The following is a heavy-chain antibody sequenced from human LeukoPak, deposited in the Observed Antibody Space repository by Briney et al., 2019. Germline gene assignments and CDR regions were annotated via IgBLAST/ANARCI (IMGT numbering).Heavy chain of an antibody. Sequence: KASETLSLTCTVSGGSISSYYWSWIRQPPGKGLEWIGYIYYSGSTNYNPSLKSRVTISVDTSKNQFSLKLSSVTAADTAVYYRARGVSGYCSGGSCSPLDYYYMDVWGKGTTVTVSS. J-gene: IGHJ6*03. CDR2: IYYSGST. CDR3: ARGVSGYCSGGSCSPLDYYYMDV. CDR1: GGSISSYY. V-gene: IGHV4-59*01. D-gene: IGHD2-15*01.